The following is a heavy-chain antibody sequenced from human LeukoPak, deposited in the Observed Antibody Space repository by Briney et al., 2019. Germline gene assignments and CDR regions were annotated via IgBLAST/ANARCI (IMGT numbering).Heavy chain of an antibody. CDR1: GYTFTSYG. J-gene: IGHJ6*02. D-gene: IGHD2-15*01. CDR3: ARDWSIVVVVAATRGMDV. V-gene: IGHV1-18*01. Sequence: ASVKVSCKASGYTFTSYGISWVRQAPGQELEWMGWISAYNGNTNYAQKLQGRVTMTTDTSTSTAYMELRSLRSDDTAVYYCARDWSIVVVVAATRGMDVWGQGTTVTVSS. CDR2: ISAYNGNT.